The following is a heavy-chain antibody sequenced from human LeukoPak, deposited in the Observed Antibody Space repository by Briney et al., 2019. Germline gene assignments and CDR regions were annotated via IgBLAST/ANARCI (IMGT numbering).Heavy chain of an antibody. Sequence: GESLKISCKASGYTFTRYGISWVRQAPGQGLEWMGWISAYNGNTNYAQKLQGRVTMTTDTSTSTAYMELRSMRSDDTAVYYCARRPSRFLEWLSQDGYYYYMDVWGKGTTVTVSS. D-gene: IGHD3-3*01. V-gene: IGHV1-18*01. CDR3: ARRPSRFLEWLSQDGYYYYMDV. J-gene: IGHJ6*03. CDR2: ISAYNGNT. CDR1: GYTFTRYG.